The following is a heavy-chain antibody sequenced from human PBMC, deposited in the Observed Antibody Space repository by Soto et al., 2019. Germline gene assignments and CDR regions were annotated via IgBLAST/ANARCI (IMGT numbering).Heavy chain of an antibody. D-gene: IGHD3-3*01. Sequence: GGSLRLSCAASGFTFSSYSMNWVRPAPGKGMEWVSYISSSSSTIYTADSVKGRFTISRDNAKNPLYLQMDSLRAEDTAVYYCARDTYYDFWRGYSTFDPWGQGTLVTVSS. CDR1: GFTFSSYS. CDR3: ARDTYYDFWRGYSTFDP. J-gene: IGHJ5*02. CDR2: ISSSSSTI. V-gene: IGHV3-48*01.